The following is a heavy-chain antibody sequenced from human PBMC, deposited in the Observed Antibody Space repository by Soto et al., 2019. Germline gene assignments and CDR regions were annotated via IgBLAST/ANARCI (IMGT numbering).Heavy chain of an antibody. CDR1: GFTFSSYG. CDR3: GKGRLWFGELYFDY. V-gene: IGHV3-30*18. CDR2: ISYDGSNK. Sequence: QVQLVEAGGGVVQPGRSLRLSCAASGFTFSSYGMHWVRQAPGKGLEGVAVISYDGSNKYYADSVKGRFTISRDNSKNTLHLRMYSLRAEDTAVYYCGKGRLWFGELYFDYWGQGTLVTVSS. J-gene: IGHJ4*02. D-gene: IGHD3-10*01.